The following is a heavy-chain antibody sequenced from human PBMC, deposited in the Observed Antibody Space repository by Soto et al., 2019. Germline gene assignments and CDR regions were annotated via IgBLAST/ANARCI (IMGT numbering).Heavy chain of an antibody. CDR2: IFSNDEK. CDR1: GFSLSNARMG. V-gene: IGHV2-26*01. D-gene: IGHD3-22*01. CDR3: ARLDWYDSSGYYSTPSYYYYGMDV. Sequence: ESGPTLVNPTETLTLTCTVSGFSLSNARMGVSWIRQPPGKALEWLAHIFSNDEKSYSTSLKSRLTISKDTSKSQVVLTMTNMDPVDTATYYCARLDWYDSSGYYSTPSYYYYGMDVRGQGTKVTVSS. J-gene: IGHJ6*02.